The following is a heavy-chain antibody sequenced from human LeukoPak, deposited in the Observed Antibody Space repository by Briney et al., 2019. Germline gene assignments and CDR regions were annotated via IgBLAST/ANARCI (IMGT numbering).Heavy chain of an antibody. CDR1: GFTFSSYW. V-gene: IGHV3-7*01. J-gene: IGHJ4*02. Sequence: GGSLRLSCAASGFTFSSYWISWVRQAPGKGLEWVANINQDGSEKYYVDSVKGRFTLSRDSAKNSLYLQMNSLRAEDTTVYYCARGLLGIDYWGQGTLVTVSS. CDR2: INQDGSEK. CDR3: ARGLLGIDY. D-gene: IGHD2-8*02.